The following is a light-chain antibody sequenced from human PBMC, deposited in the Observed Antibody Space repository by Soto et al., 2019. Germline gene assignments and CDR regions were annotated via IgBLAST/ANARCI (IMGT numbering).Light chain of an antibody. Sequence: QSVLTQPPSVSGAPGQRVTISCTGSSSNIGASYAVHWYQQLPGTAPKLLSYGNSNRPSGVPDRFSGSKSGTSASLAITGLQAEYEADYYCPSYDSGLRGSVFGGGTKLTV. CDR3: PSYDSGLRGSV. CDR1: SSNIGASYA. J-gene: IGLJ3*02. V-gene: IGLV1-40*01. CDR2: GNS.